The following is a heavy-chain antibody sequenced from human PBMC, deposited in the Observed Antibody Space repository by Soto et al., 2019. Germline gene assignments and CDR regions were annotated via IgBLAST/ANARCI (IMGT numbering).Heavy chain of an antibody. CDR2: IRWNIGSI. J-gene: IGHJ4*02. V-gene: IGHV3-9*01. Sequence: EVQLVESGGGLVQPGRSLRLSCAASGFTFDDYAMHWVRQAPGKGLWWVSGIRWNIGSIGYADSVKGRFAISRDNVKNSLYLQMNSLRAEDTALYYCAKDQDSRYGSGSYYNLDYWGQGPLVTVSS. CDR3: AKDQDSRYGSGSYYNLDY. CDR1: GFTFDDYA. D-gene: IGHD3-10*01.